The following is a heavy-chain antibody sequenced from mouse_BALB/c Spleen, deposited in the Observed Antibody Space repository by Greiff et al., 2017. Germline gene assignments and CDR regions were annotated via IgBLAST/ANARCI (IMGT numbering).Heavy chain of an antibody. Sequence: VHLVESGAELMKPGASVKISCKATGYTFSSYWIEWVKQRPGHGLEWIGEILPGSGSTNYNEKFKGKATFTADTSSNTAYMQLSSLTSEDSAVYYCAREGGNYGAPYAMDYWGQGTSVTVSS. J-gene: IGHJ4*01. V-gene: IGHV1-9*01. CDR2: ILPGSGST. CDR1: GYTFSSYW. D-gene: IGHD2-1*01. CDR3: AREGGNYGAPYAMDY.